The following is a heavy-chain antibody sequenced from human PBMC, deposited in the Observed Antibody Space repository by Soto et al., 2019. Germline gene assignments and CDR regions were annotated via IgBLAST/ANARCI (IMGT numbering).Heavy chain of an antibody. CDR1: GFTFSSYA. CDR3: AKTPIAYILTGYQGYFDL. D-gene: IGHD3-9*01. V-gene: IGHV3-23*01. Sequence: EVQLLESGGGLVQPGGSLRLSCAASGFTFSSYAMSWVRQAPGKGLEWVSAISGSGGSTYYADSVKSRFTISRDNSKNTLYLQMNSLRAEDTAVYYCAKTPIAYILTGYQGYFDLWGRGTLVTVSS. J-gene: IGHJ2*01. CDR2: ISGSGGST.